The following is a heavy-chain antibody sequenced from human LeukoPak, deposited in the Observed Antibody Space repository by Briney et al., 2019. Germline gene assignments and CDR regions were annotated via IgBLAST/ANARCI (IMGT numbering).Heavy chain of an antibody. Sequence: GGSLRLSCAASGFTVSSNYMSWVRQAPGKGLEWVSVIYSGGSTYYADSVKGRFTISRDNSKNTLYLQMNSLRAEDTAVYYCARAGLGYDFWSEASPPGYGMDVWGQGTTVTVSS. CDR2: IYSGGST. CDR3: ARAGLGYDFWSEASPPGYGMDV. J-gene: IGHJ6*02. D-gene: IGHD3-3*01. CDR1: GFTVSSNY. V-gene: IGHV3-53*01.